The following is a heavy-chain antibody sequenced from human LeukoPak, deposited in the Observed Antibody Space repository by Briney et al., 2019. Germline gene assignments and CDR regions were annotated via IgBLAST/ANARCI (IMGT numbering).Heavy chain of an antibody. Sequence: SETLSLTCTVSGGSISSSYWSWIRQPPGKGLEWIGYIYYSGSTNYNPTLKSRVTMSVDTSKNQFSLKLSSVTAADTAVYYCARSRIAAPFDPWGQGTLVTVSS. V-gene: IGHV4-59*12. CDR3: ARSRIAAPFDP. CDR2: IYYSGST. CDR1: GGSISSSY. D-gene: IGHD6-6*01. J-gene: IGHJ5*02.